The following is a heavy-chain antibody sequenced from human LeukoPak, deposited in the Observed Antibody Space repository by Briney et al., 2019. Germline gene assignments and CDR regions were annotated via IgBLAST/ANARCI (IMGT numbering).Heavy chain of an antibody. CDR3: ARHHPLVRFLEWLPSAPFDP. V-gene: IGHV4-39*01. Sequence: PSETLSLTCTVSGGSISSSSYYWGWIRQPPGKGLEWIGSIYYSGSTYYNPSLKGRVTISVDTSKNQFSLKLSSVTAADTAVYYCARHHPLVRFLEWLPSAPFDPWGQGTLVTVSS. J-gene: IGHJ5*02. CDR2: IYYSGST. CDR1: GGSISSSSYY. D-gene: IGHD3-3*01.